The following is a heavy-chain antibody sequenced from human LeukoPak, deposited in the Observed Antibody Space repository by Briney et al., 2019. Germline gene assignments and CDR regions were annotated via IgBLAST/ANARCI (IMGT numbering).Heavy chain of an antibody. Sequence: SETLSLTCTISGYSISSGYYWGWIRQPPGKGLEWIGSIYHSGSTYYNPSLKSRVTISLDTSENQFSLKLSSVTAADTAVYYCAILAVDMVASEGSWGQGTLVTVSS. CDR2: IYHSGST. CDR1: GYSISSGYY. V-gene: IGHV4-38-2*02. D-gene: IGHD5-12*01. J-gene: IGHJ4*02. CDR3: AILAVDMVASEGS.